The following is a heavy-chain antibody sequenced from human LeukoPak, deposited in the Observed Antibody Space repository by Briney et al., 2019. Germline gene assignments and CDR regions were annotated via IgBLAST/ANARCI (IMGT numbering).Heavy chain of an antibody. CDR1: GFTFSSYA. V-gene: IGHV3-9*01. CDR3: AKDLELRRFLGYFDY. Sequence: GGSLRLSCAASGFTFSSYAMHWVRQAPGKGLEWVSGISWNSGSIGYADSVKGRFTISRDNARNSLYLQMNTLRPEDTAFYYCAKDLELRRFLGYFDYWGQGTLVTVSS. J-gene: IGHJ4*02. CDR2: ISWNSGSI. D-gene: IGHD1-26*01.